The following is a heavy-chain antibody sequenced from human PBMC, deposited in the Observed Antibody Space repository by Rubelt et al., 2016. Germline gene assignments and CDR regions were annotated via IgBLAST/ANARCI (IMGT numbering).Heavy chain of an antibody. Sequence: EVQLLESGGGLVQPGGSLRLSCAASGFTFSSYAMSWVRQAPGKGLEWVSAISGSGGTKYYADSVKGRCIISRDNSKNTLYLQLNSRRVEDTAVYYCAKGGWRGLEELDYWGQGTLVTVSS. CDR1: GFTFSSYA. J-gene: IGHJ4*02. CDR3: AKGGWRGLEELDY. CDR2: ISGSGGTK. D-gene: IGHD2-21*01. V-gene: IGHV3-23*01.